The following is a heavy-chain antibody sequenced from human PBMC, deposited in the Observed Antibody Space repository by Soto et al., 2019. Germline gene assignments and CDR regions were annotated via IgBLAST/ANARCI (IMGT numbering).Heavy chain of an antibody. CDR3: ASYSHCSGGSCYLSP. V-gene: IGHV4-34*01. J-gene: IGHJ5*02. Sequence: QVQLQQWGAGLLKPSETLSLTCAVYGGSFSGYYWSWIRQPPGKRLEWIGEINHSGSTNYNPSLKSRVTISVDTYKNQFSLKLSSVTAADTAVYYCASYSHCSGGSCYLSPWGQGTLVTVSS. D-gene: IGHD2-15*01. CDR2: INHSGST. CDR1: GGSFSGYY.